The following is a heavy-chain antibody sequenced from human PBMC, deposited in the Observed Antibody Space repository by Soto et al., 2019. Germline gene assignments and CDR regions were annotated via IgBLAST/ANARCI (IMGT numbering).Heavy chain of an antibody. CDR1: GFTFSSYG. Sequence: PGGSLRLSCAASGFTFSSYGMHWVRQAPGKGLEWVAVISYDGSNKYYADSVKGRFTISRDNSKNTLYLQMNSLRAEDTAVYYCAKDRCSNTSCPIPYYYDYWGQGTLVTVSS. J-gene: IGHJ4*02. CDR2: ISYDGSNK. CDR3: AKDRCSNTSCPIPYYYDY. D-gene: IGHD2-2*01. V-gene: IGHV3-30*18.